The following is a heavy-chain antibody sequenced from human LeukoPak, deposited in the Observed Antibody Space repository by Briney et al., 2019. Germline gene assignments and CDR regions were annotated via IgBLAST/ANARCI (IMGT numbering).Heavy chain of an antibody. V-gene: IGHV4-4*09. CDR1: GGSISSYY. CDR2: IYTSGST. D-gene: IGHD3-22*01. Sequence: PSETLSLTCTVSGGSISSYYWSWIRQPPGKGLEWIGYIYTSGSTNYNPSLKSRVTISVDTSKNQFSLKLSSVTAADTAVYYCARRRYYDSSSYYYGSAFDIWGQETMVTVSS. CDR3: ARRRYYDSSSYYYGSAFDI. J-gene: IGHJ3*02.